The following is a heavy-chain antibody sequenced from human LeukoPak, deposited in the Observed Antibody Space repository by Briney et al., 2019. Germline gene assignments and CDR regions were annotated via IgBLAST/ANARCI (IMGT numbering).Heavy chain of an antibody. V-gene: IGHV3-7*01. J-gene: IGHJ4*02. Sequence: GGSLRLSCGASGLTFSRYWMSWVRQAPGKGLEWVANINQDGSQKNYVDSVKGRFTISRDDAKNSLYLQVNSLRAEDTAVYYCVTGDHGDYWGQGTLVTVSS. D-gene: IGHD2-21*01. CDR1: GLTFSRYW. CDR3: VTGDHGDY. CDR2: INQDGSQK.